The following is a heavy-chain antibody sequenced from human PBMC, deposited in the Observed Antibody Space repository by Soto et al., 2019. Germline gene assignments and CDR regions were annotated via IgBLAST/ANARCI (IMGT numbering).Heavy chain of an antibody. J-gene: IGHJ6*04. V-gene: IGHV3-23*01. D-gene: IGHD1-26*01. CDR2: ISGSGGNA. Sequence: EVQLLESGGGLVQPGGSLRLSCAASGFTFSSYAMSWVRQAPGKGLEWVSTISGSGGNAYYADSVKGRFSISRDNSKNTLRLQRNSLRADDTAVYYCEKDGASGSYPPYYYFGMDVWGKGTTVTVSS. CDR1: GFTFSSYA. CDR3: EKDGASGSYPPYYYFGMDV.